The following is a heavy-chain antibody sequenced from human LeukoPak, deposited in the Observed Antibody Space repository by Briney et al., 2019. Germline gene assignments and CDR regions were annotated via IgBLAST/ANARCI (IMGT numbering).Heavy chain of an antibody. CDR3: AREPYGSGSFDY. CDR1: GGSFSGYY. D-gene: IGHD3-10*01. J-gene: IGHJ4*02. V-gene: IGHV4-34*01. Sequence: IPSETLSLTCAVYGGSFSGYYWSWIRQPPGKGLEWIGEINHSGSTNYNPSLKSRVTISVDTSKNQFPLKLSSVTAADTAVYYCAREPYGSGSFDYWGQGTLVTVSS. CDR2: INHSGST.